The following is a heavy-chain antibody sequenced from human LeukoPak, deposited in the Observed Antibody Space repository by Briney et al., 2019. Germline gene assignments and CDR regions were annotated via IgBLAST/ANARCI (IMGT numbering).Heavy chain of an antibody. D-gene: IGHD3-10*01. CDR2: IYYSGST. CDR3: ARVALYGSDPGN. CDR1: GGSISSYY. Sequence: SETLSLTCTVSGGSISSYYWSWIRQPPGKGLEWIGYIYYSGSTNYNPSLKSRVTISVDTSKNQFSLKLSSVTAADTAVYYCARVALYGSDPGNWGQGTLVTVSS. V-gene: IGHV4-59*08. J-gene: IGHJ4*02.